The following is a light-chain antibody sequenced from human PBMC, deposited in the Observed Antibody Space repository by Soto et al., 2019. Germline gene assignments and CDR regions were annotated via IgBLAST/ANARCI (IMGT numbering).Light chain of an antibody. J-gene: IGKJ1*01. CDR1: QTVSSW. V-gene: IGKV1-5*03. Sequence: DIQITQSPSTLSGSVGDRVTINCLASQTVSSWLAWYQQKPGKAPKLLIYKASTLKSGVPSRFSGSESGTEFTLTISSLQPDDFATYYCQHYNIYSETFGQGTKVDIK. CDR2: KAS. CDR3: QHYNIYSET.